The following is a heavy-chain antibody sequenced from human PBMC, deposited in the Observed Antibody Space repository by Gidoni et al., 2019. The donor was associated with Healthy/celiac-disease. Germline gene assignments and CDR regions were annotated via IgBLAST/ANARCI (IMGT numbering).Heavy chain of an antibody. CDR3: ARGLLQYQLLYVTINHYYMDV. J-gene: IGHJ6*03. CDR2: MNPNSGNT. D-gene: IGHD2-2*02. Sequence: QVQLVQSGAEVKKPGASVKVSCKASGYTFTSYDINWVRQATGQGLEWMGWMNPNSGNTGYAQKFQGRVTMTRNTSISTAYMELSSLRSEDTAVYYCARGLLQYQLLYVTINHYYMDVWGKGTTVTVSS. V-gene: IGHV1-8*01. CDR1: GYTFTSYD.